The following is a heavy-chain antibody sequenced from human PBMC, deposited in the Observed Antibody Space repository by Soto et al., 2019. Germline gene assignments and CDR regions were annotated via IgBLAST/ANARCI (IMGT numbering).Heavy chain of an antibody. CDR2: IYYSGST. V-gene: IGHV4-59*01. D-gene: IGHD3-22*01. J-gene: IGHJ6*02. Sequence: QVQLQESGPGLVKPSETLSLTCTVSGGSISSYYWSWIRQPPGKGLEWIGYIYYSGSTNYNPSLKSRVTISVDTSKHQFSLKLSSVTAADTAVYYCARSPYYDSSGYWILYGMDVXGQGTXXTVSS. CDR3: ARSPYYDSSGYWILYGMDV. CDR1: GGSISSYY.